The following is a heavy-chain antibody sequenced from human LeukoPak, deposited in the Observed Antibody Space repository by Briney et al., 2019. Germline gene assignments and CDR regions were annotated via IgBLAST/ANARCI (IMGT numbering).Heavy chain of an antibody. CDR2: ISYDGSNK. J-gene: IGHJ3*02. Sequence: GRSLRLSCAASGFTFSSYGMHWVRQAPGKGLEWVAVISYDGSNKYYADSVKGRFTISRDNSQNTLYLQMNSLRAEDTAVYYCAKDRGSGSRRDAFDIWGQGTMVTVSS. CDR3: AKDRGSGSRRDAFDI. D-gene: IGHD3-10*01. V-gene: IGHV3-30*18. CDR1: GFTFSSYG.